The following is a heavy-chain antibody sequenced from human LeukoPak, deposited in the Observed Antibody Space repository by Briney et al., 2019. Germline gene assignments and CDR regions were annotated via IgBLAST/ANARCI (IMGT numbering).Heavy chain of an antibody. D-gene: IGHD6-6*01. CDR2: ISYDGSNK. Sequence: HPGRSLRLSCAASGFTFSSYGMHWVRQAPGKGLEWVAVISYDGSNKYYADSVKGRFTISRDNAKNSLYLQMNSLRAEDTAVYYCARDRIAARPGGAAFDIWGQGTMVTVSS. V-gene: IGHV3-30*03. CDR3: ARDRIAARPGGAAFDI. CDR1: GFTFSSYG. J-gene: IGHJ3*02.